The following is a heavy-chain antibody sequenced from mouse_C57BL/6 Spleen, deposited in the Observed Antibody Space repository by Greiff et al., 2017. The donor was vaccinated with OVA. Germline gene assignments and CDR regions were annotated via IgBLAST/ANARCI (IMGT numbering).Heavy chain of an antibody. D-gene: IGHD2-5*01. V-gene: IGHV1-4*01. Sequence: VKLMESGAELARPGASVKMSCKASGYTFTSYTMHWVKQRPGQGLEWIGYINPSSGYTKYNQKFKDKATLTADKSSSTAYMQLSSLTSEDSAVYYCARGGYSNFGGAMDYWGQGTSVTVSS. CDR1: GYTFTSYT. J-gene: IGHJ4*01. CDR3: ARGGYSNFGGAMDY. CDR2: INPSSGYT.